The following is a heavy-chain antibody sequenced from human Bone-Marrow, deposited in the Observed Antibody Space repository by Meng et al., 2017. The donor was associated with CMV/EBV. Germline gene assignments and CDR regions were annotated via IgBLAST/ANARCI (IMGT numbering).Heavy chain of an antibody. CDR3: ANVAQGTHY. Sequence: EVQLVDSGGGLVKPGGSLTLSCAVSDFTFTNAWLNWVRQAPGQGLEWVGRIKSKTDGETTDYAAPVKGRFTISRDDSKKTLYLQMNSLRAEDTAVYYCANVAQGTHYWGQGTLVTVSS. V-gene: IGHV3-15*07. J-gene: IGHJ4*02. D-gene: IGHD1-1*01. CDR2: IKSKTDGETT. CDR1: DFTFTNAW.